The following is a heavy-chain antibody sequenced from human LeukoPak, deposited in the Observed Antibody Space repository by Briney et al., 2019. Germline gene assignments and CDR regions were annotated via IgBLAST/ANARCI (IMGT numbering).Heavy chain of an antibody. CDR3: AVVNCGSSGSSPDGGWFDP. CDR1: GYTFTSYG. J-gene: IGHJ5*02. CDR2: ISAYNGNT. Sequence: DSGNVSCKASGYTFTSYGISWVRQAPGQGLEWMGWISAYNGNTNYAQKLQSRVTMNTDTSTRTAYMELRSLRSDATTVYYCAVVNCGSSGSSPDGGWFDPWGQGTLVTVSS. D-gene: IGHD6-6*01. V-gene: IGHV1-18*01.